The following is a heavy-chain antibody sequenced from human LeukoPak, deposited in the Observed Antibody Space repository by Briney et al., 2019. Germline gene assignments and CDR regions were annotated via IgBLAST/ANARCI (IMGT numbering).Heavy chain of an antibody. D-gene: IGHD6-13*01. CDR1: GVTFSGYA. CDR2: FSGSGAET. Sequence: GGSLRLSCAPSGVTFSGYAMSWVRQAPGKGLEWVSAFSGSGAETDYADSVKGRFTSSRDNAKNTLYRQRHTLRADDTAEDYCAKDHGSSDWYYFNYWGQGTLVTVSS. V-gene: IGHV3-23*01. CDR3: AKDHGSSDWYYFNY. J-gene: IGHJ4*02.